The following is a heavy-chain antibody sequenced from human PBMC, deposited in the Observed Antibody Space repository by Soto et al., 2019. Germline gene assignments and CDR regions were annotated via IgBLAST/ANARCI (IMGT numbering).Heavy chain of an antibody. CDR3: ARDSSPLVLTARLGGAFDI. CDR1: GFTFSRYS. CDR2: ISSSSSTI. D-gene: IGHD2-21*02. J-gene: IGHJ3*02. V-gene: IGHV3-48*01. Sequence: AGGSLRLSCAASGFTFSRYSRNWVRQAPGKGLGWVSYISSSSSTIYYADSVKGRFTISRDNAKNSLYLQMNSLRAEDTAVYYCARDSSPLVLTARLGGAFDIWGQGTMVTVS.